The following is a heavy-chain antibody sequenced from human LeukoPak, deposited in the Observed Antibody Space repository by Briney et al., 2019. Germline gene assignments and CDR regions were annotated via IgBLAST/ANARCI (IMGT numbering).Heavy chain of an antibody. D-gene: IGHD4-17*01. V-gene: IGHV4-39*07. CDR3: ARDPKSYGWFDP. CDR2: IYYSGST. J-gene: IGHJ5*02. Sequence: SETLSLTCTVSGGSISSSSYYWGWIRQPPGKGLEWIGSIYYSGSTYYNPSLKSRVTISVDTSKNQFSLKLSSVTAADTAVYYCARDPKSYGWFDPWGQGTLVTVSS. CDR1: GGSISSSSYY.